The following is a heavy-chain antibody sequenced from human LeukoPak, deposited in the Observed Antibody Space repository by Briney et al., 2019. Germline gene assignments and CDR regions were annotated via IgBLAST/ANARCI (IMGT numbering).Heavy chain of an antibody. CDR1: GYTFTGYY. Sequence: ASVTVSCKASGYTFTGYYMHWVRQAPGQGLEWMGWINPNSGGTNYAQKFQGRVTMTRDTSISTAYMELSRLRSDDTAVYYCARDVGSGYDLQFDPWGQGTLVTVSS. CDR2: INPNSGGT. D-gene: IGHD5-12*01. V-gene: IGHV1-2*02. CDR3: ARDVGSGYDLQFDP. J-gene: IGHJ5*02.